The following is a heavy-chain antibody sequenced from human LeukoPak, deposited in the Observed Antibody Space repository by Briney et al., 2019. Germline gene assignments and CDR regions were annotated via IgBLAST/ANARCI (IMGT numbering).Heavy chain of an antibody. D-gene: IGHD3-22*01. CDR3: ARHVDPPPGDSSGYGLLGD. CDR2: IYPGDSDT. CDR1: GYSFTSYW. V-gene: IGHV5-51*01. J-gene: IGHJ4*02. Sequence: GESLKISCKGSGYSFTSYWIGWVRQMPGKGLEWMGIIYPGDSDTRYSPSFQGQVTISADKSISTAYLQWSSLKASDTAMYYCARHVDPPPGDSSGYGLLGDWGQGTLVTVSS.